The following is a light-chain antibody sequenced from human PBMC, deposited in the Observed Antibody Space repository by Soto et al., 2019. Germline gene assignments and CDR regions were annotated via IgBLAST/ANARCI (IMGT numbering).Light chain of an antibody. CDR2: IAC. Sequence: EIVLTQSPATLSLSPGERATLSCRASQSVGSYLAWYQQKPCQAPRLLIYIACNRVTLIPARFSRSGSGTDFSLAGSSMDPGDCAVYYCQQRSNWPPLTFGGGTRLEIK. V-gene: IGKV3-11*01. CDR3: QQRSNWPPLT. CDR1: QSVGSY. J-gene: IGKJ5*01.